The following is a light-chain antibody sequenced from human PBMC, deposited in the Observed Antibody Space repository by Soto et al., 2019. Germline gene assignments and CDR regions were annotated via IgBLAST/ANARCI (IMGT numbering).Light chain of an antibody. CDR1: QSLLYSSNNKNY. J-gene: IGKJ2*01. Sequence: DIVMTQSPDSLPVSLGERATINCKSSQSLLYSSNNKNYLAWYQQKPGQPPKLLIFWASTRESGVPDRLSGSGSGTDFSLTISSLQAEDVATYYCQQYLTTPFTFGQGTKLEI. CDR2: WAS. CDR3: QQYLTTPFT. V-gene: IGKV4-1*01.